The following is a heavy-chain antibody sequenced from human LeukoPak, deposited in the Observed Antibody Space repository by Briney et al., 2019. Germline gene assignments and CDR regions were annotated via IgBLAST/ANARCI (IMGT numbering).Heavy chain of an antibody. D-gene: IGHD4-17*01. Sequence: ASAKVSCKVSGYTLTELSMHWLRQAPGKGLEWMGGFDPEDGETIYAQKFQGRVTMTEDISTYTAYMKLSRLRSEDTAVDYCTTEVKHDGDYHNYFDYCGQGTLVTVSS. CDR1: GYTLTELS. J-gene: IGHJ4*02. V-gene: IGHV1-24*01. CDR2: FDPEDGET. CDR3: TTEVKHDGDYHNYFDY.